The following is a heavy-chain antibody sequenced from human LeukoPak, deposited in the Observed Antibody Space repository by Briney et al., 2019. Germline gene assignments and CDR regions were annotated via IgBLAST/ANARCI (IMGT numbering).Heavy chain of an antibody. V-gene: IGHV3-23*01. CDR1: GFTFSSYG. CDR3: AKDQLLTRSNFMVGPNYGSGSFDY. J-gene: IGHJ4*02. D-gene: IGHD3-10*01. Sequence: GGSLRLSCAASGFTFSSYGMSWVRQAPGKGLEWVSGISGSGGSKYYADSVKGRFTISRDNSKNTLYLQMNSLRAEDTAVYYCAKDQLLTRSNFMVGPNYGSGSFDYWGQGTLVTVSS. CDR2: ISGSGGSK.